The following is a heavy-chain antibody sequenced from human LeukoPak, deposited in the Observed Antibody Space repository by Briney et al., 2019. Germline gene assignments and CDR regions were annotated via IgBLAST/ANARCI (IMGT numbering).Heavy chain of an antibody. Sequence: GGSLRLSCAASGFTFSSYAMSWVRQAPGKGLEWVAFIPYDGSNKYYADSVKGRFTISRDNSKNTLYLQMNSLRAEDTAMYYCAKDPDSSGWYRFDYWGQGTLVTVSS. J-gene: IGHJ4*02. CDR2: IPYDGSNK. CDR3: AKDPDSSGWYRFDY. D-gene: IGHD6-19*01. V-gene: IGHV3-30*02. CDR1: GFTFSSYA.